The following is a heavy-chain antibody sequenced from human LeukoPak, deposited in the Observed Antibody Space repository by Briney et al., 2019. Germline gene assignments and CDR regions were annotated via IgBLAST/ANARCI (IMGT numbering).Heavy chain of an antibody. CDR2: ISYDGSNK. CDR1: GFTFSSYA. J-gene: IGHJ3*02. CDR3: ARDSSSHAIDI. V-gene: IGHV3-30*04. D-gene: IGHD6-13*01. Sequence: GGSLRLTCAASGFTFSSYAMHWVRQAPGKGLEWVAVISYDGSNKYYADSVKGRFTISRDNSKNTLYLQTNSLRAEDTAVYYCARDSSSHAIDIWGQGTMVTVSS.